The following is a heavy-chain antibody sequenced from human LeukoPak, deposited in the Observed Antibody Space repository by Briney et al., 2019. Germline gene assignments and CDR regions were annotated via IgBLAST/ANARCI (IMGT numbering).Heavy chain of an antibody. CDR2: IYTSGST. J-gene: IGHJ4*02. D-gene: IGHD5-24*01. V-gene: IGHV4-61*02. CDR3: AGGRDGYYFDY. CDR1: GGSISSGSYY. Sequence: PSQTLSLTCSVSGGSISSGSYYWSWIRQPGGRGLEWIVRIYTSGSTSYSPPLKSRVTISLDTSKNQFSLKLASVTAADTAVYSCAGGRDGYYFDYWGQGTLVTVSS.